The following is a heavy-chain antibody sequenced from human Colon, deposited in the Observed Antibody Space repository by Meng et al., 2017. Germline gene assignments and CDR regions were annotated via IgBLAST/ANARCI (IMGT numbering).Heavy chain of an antibody. CDR3: ASGAYYDWVGVPPLDR. Sequence: ASVKVSCKTSGYSFSGYYLQWVRRAPGKGLEWMGWINPNSGGTNYAQEFRGRVTMTSDMSSSIAYMDLSRLTSDDTAVYYCASGAYYDWVGVPPLDRWGQGTLVTVSS. CDR1: GYSFSGYY. CDR2: INPNSGGT. D-gene: IGHD5-12*01. V-gene: IGHV1-2*02. J-gene: IGHJ1*01.